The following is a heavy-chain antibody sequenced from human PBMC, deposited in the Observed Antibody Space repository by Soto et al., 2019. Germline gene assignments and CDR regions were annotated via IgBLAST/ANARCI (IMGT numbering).Heavy chain of an antibody. CDR1: GASITYSSYY. V-gene: IGHV4-39*01. J-gene: IGHJ4*02. Sequence: SETLSLTCTVSGASITYSSYYWGWVRQPPGKGLEWIAYVYYSGSTYYNPSLKSRVTISLDTSENLFSLGLTSVTAADTAVYYCARMPIVGTTPYYFDSWGPGTLVTVSS. CDR3: ARMPIVGTTPYYFDS. D-gene: IGHD1-1*01. CDR2: VYYSGST.